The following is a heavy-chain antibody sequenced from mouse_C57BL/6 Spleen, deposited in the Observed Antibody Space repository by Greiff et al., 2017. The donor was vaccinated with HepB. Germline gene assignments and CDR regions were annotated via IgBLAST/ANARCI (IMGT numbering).Heavy chain of an antibody. D-gene: IGHD1-1*01. V-gene: IGHV1-76*01. CDR3: ARTPYYYGSSPYYFDY. CDR2: IYPGSGNT. Sequence: VQLKESGAELVRPGASVKLSCKASGYTFTDYYINWVKQRPGQGLEWIARIYPGSGNTYYNEKFKGKATLTAEKSSSTAYMQLSSLTSEDSAVYFCARTPYYYGSSPYYFDYWGQGTTLTVSS. CDR1: GYTFTDYY. J-gene: IGHJ2*01.